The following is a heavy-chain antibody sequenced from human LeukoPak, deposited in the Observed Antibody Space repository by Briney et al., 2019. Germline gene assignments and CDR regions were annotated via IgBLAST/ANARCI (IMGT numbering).Heavy chain of an antibody. J-gene: IGHJ4*02. V-gene: IGHV3-23*01. Sequence: GGSLRLSCEASAFTFSIYGMSWVRQAPGKGLEWVSSISGSGGGTHYAASVRGRFTISRDNSKNMLYLQMNSLRAEDAAVYYCARSPLSFGYFDYWGQGTLVTVSS. D-gene: IGHD3-16*01. CDR3: ARSPLSFGYFDY. CDR2: ISGSGGGT. CDR1: AFTFSIYG.